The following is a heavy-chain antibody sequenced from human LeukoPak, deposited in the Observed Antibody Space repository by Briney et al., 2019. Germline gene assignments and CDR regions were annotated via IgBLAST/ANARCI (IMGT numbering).Heavy chain of an antibody. J-gene: IGHJ3*02. CDR2: INTNTGNP. CDR3: ARGGYGDYSGAFDI. V-gene: IGHV7-4-1*02. Sequence: ASVKVSCKASGYTFTSYAMNWVRQAPGQGLEWMGWINTNTGNPTYAQGFTGRFVFSLDTSVSTAYLQISSLKAEDTAVYYCARGGYGDYSGAFDIWGQGTMVTVSS. CDR1: GYTFTSYA. D-gene: IGHD4-17*01.